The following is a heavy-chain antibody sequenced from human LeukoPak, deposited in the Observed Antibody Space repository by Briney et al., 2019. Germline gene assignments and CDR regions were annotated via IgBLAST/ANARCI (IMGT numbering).Heavy chain of an antibody. CDR3: AKSTDIVVVPGTIEDY. J-gene: IGHJ4*02. D-gene: IGHD2-2*01. CDR1: GFTFSSYA. Sequence: GGSLRLSCAASGFTFSSYAMTWVRQAPGKGLEWVSAISGGGGSTYYADSVKGRFTISRDNSKNTLYLQMNSLRAEDTAVYYCAKSTDIVVVPGTIEDYWGQGTLVTVSS. V-gene: IGHV3-23*01. CDR2: ISGGGGST.